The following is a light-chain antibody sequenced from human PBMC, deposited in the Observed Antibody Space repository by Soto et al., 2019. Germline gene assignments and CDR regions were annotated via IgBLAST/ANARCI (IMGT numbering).Light chain of an antibody. CDR3: QQYDNLFT. CDR2: DTS. CDR1: QYISTY. Sequence: DIQMTQSPSSLSASVGDRVTITCQASQYISTYLSWYQHKSGKAPKLLIYDTSNLQAGVPSRFSGSGSGTDFTFTISSLQPEDIGTYYCQQYDNLFTFGPGTKVDIK. J-gene: IGKJ3*01. V-gene: IGKV1-33*01.